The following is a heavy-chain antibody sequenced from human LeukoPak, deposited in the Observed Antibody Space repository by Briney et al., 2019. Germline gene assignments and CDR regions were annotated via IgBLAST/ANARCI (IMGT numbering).Heavy chain of an antibody. CDR1: GFTVSSNS. CDR3: AKNFYGYYYYGMDV. Sequence: LTGGSLRLSCAASGFTVSSNSMSWVRQAPGKGLEWVSAISGSGGSTYYADSVKGRFTISRDNSKNTLYLQMSSLRAEDTAVYYCAKNFYGYYYYGMDVWGQGTTVTVSS. CDR2: ISGSGGST. J-gene: IGHJ6*02. V-gene: IGHV3-23*01. D-gene: IGHD3-3*01.